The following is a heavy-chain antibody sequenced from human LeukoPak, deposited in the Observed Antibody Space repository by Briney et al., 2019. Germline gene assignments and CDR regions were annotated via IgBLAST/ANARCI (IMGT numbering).Heavy chain of an antibody. CDR3: ASFGPTGYAFDI. CDR2: IIPIFGTA. CDR1: GGTFSSYA. J-gene: IGHJ3*02. D-gene: IGHD3-10*01. V-gene: IGHV1-69*13. Sequence: SVKVSCKASGGTFSSYAISWVRQAPGQGLEWMGGIIPIFGTANYAQKFQGRVTINADEYTSTAYMELSSLGSDDPAVYYCASFGPTGYAFDIWGRGTMVTVSS.